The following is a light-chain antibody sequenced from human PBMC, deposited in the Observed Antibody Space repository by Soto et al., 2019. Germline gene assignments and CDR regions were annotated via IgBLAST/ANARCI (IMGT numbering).Light chain of an antibody. V-gene: IGLV2-23*02. CDR1: SSDVGSYNL. CDR2: EVS. J-gene: IGLJ1*01. Sequence: QSALTQPASVSGSPGQSITISCTGTSSDVGSYNLVSWYQQHPGKAPKLMIYEVSKRPSGVSNRFSGSKSGNTASLTISGLKAEDEADYYCGSYEGSPTFVFGTGTKLAVL. CDR3: GSYEGSPTFV.